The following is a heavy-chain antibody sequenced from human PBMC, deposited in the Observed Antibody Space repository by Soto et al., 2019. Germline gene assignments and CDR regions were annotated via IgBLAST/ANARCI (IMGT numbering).Heavy chain of an antibody. D-gene: IGHD3-3*01. Sequence: EVQLVESGGGLVKPGGSLRLSCAASGFTFSSYSMNWVRQAPGKGLEWVSSISSSSSYIYYADSVKGRFTISRDNAKNSLYLQMNSLRAEDTAVYYCARDVAYYDFWSGSSGMGYYYYYMDVWGKGTTVTVSS. CDR2: ISSSSSYI. V-gene: IGHV3-21*01. CDR1: GFTFSSYS. CDR3: ARDVAYYDFWSGSSGMGYYYYYMDV. J-gene: IGHJ6*03.